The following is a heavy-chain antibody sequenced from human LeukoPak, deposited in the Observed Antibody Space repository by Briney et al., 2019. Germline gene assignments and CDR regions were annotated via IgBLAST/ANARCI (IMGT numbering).Heavy chain of an antibody. D-gene: IGHD6-19*01. CDR3: ARAPGYSSGWYDY. V-gene: IGHV4-59*01. Sequence: SETLSLTCTVSGGSISSYYWSWIRQPPGKGLEWIGYIYYSGSTNYNPSLKSRVTISVDTTKNQFSLKLSSVTAADTAVYYCARAPGYSSGWYDYWGQGTLVTVSS. CDR1: GGSISSYY. CDR2: IYYSGST. J-gene: IGHJ4*02.